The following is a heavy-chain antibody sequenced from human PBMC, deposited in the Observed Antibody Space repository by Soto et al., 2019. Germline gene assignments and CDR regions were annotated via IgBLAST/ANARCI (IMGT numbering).Heavy chain of an antibody. D-gene: IGHD3-10*01. V-gene: IGHV4-34*02. J-gene: IGHJ5*02. CDR2: VCPGGRT. CDR3: ARGDYGQYDAYNWFDP. CDR1: GGSFNNYC. Sequence: QVRLQQWGAGLVRPSETLSLTCSVYGGSFNNYCWSWIRQPPGKGLEWIGEVCPGGRTNYSPTLKREVRLAVEGSTNQFSLRLASVTVADKAVYYCARGDYGQYDAYNWFDPWGQGNLVIVAS.